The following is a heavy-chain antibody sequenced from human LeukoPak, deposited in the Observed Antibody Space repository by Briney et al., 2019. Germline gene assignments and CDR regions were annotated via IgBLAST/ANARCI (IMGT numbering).Heavy chain of an antibody. CDR2: IYPGDSDT. V-gene: IGHV5-51*01. J-gene: IGHJ4*02. CDR3: ARFVGACSGGSCYSDY. CDR1: GYSFTSYW. D-gene: IGHD2-15*01. Sequence: GESLKISCKGSGYSFTSYWIGWVRQMPGKGLEWMGIIYPGDSDTRYNPSFQGQVTISADKSISTAYVQWNSLKASDIAMYYCARFVGACSGGSCYSDYWGQGTLVTVSS.